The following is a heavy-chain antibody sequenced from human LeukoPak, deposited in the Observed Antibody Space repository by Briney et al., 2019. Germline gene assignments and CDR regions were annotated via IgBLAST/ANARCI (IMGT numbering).Heavy chain of an antibody. CDR3: ARRREKGYYYYMDV. J-gene: IGHJ6*03. V-gene: IGHV4-61*01. CDR2: IYTSGST. CDR1: GDSFSSGTSY. Sequence: PSETLSLTCTVSGDSFSSGTSYWSWIRQPPGKGLEWIGYIYTSGSTNYNPSLKSRVTISVDASKNQFSLKLSSVTAADTAVYYCARRREKGYYYYMDVWGKGTTVTVSS. D-gene: IGHD5-24*01.